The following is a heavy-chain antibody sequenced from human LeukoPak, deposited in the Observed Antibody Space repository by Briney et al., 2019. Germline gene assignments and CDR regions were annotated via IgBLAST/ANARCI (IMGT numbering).Heavy chain of an antibody. CDR1: GGSFSGYY. Sequence: PSETLSLTCAVYGGSFSGYYWSWIRQPPGKGLEWIGEINHSGSTNYNPSLKSRVTISVDTSKNQFSLKLSSVTAADTAVYYCANSNGYGLVDIWGQGTMVTVSS. CDR3: ANSNGYGLVDI. J-gene: IGHJ3*02. CDR2: INHSGST. V-gene: IGHV4-34*01. D-gene: IGHD3-10*01.